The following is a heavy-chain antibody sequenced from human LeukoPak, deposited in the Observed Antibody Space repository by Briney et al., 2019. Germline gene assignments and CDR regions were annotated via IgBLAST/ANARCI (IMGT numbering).Heavy chain of an antibody. CDR3: ARGRATAFNY. CDR1: GGSISSGGYY. CDR2: IHYSGST. V-gene: IGHV4-30-4*08. Sequence: SETLSLTCTVSGGSISSGGYYWSWIRQHPGKGLEWIGYIHYSGSTYYNPSLKSRVTISLDTSKNQFSLKLNSVTAADTAMYYCARGRATAFNYWGQGTLVTVSS. J-gene: IGHJ4*02. D-gene: IGHD1-26*01.